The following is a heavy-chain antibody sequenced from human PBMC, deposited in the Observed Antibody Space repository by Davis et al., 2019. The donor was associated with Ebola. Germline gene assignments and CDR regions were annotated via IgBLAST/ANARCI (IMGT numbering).Heavy chain of an antibody. Sequence: MPSETLSLTCAVYGGSFSGYYWSWIRQPPGKGLEWIGEINHSGSTNYNPSLKSRVTISVDTSKNQFSLKLSSVTAADTAVYYCATEDIVVVVAAPGGYFQHWGQGTLVTVSS. CDR2: INHSGST. J-gene: IGHJ1*01. D-gene: IGHD2-15*01. CDR1: GGSFSGYY. V-gene: IGHV4-34*01. CDR3: ATEDIVVVVAAPGGYFQH.